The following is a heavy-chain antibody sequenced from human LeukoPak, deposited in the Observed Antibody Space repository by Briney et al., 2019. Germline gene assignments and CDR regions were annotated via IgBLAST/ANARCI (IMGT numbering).Heavy chain of an antibody. CDR3: ATTTVPIYYYMDV. Sequence: ASVKVSCKAPGYTFTSYDINWVRQATGQGLEWMGWMNPNSGNTGYAQKFQGRVTITRNTSISTAYMELSSLRSEDTAVYYCATTTVPIYYYMDVWGKGTTVTVSS. CDR1: GYTFTSYD. D-gene: IGHD4-17*01. J-gene: IGHJ6*03. V-gene: IGHV1-8*03. CDR2: MNPNSGNT.